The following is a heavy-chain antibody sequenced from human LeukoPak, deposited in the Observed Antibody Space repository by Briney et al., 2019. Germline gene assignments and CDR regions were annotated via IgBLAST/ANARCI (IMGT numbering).Heavy chain of an antibody. V-gene: IGHV3-23*01. CDR2: ISDSGDST. Sequence: GGSLRLSCSASGFTFTSSAMTWVRQLPGKGLDWVSTISDSGDSTYYADSVKGRFTISRDNTRNRLSLQMSGLRAEDTAVYYCAKDQYYYYDSSGSYHGAPFEYWGQGALVTVSA. J-gene: IGHJ4*02. CDR1: GFTFTSSA. D-gene: IGHD3-22*01. CDR3: AKDQYYYYDSSGSYHGAPFEY.